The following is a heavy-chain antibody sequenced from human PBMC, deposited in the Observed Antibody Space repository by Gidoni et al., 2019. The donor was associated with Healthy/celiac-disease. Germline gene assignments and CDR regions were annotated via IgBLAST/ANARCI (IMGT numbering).Heavy chain of an antibody. CDR3: ARRRITMIVVVKLPAFDY. CDR2: INHSGST. CDR1: GGSFSGYY. V-gene: IGHV4-34*01. Sequence: QVQLQQWGAGLLKPSETLSLTCAVYGGSFSGYYWSWIRQPPGKGLEWIGEINHSGSTNYNPSLKSRVTISVDTSKNQFSLKLSSVTAADTAVYYCARRRITMIVVVKLPAFDYWGQGTLVTVSS. J-gene: IGHJ4*02. D-gene: IGHD3-22*01.